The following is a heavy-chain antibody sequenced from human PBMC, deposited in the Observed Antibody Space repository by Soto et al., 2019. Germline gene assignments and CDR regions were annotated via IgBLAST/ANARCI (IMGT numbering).Heavy chain of an antibody. D-gene: IGHD1-7*01. CDR1: GFTFSSYA. J-gene: IGHJ4*02. V-gene: IGHV3-23*01. CDR2: ISGSGGST. CDR3: ATRITGTSYFDY. Sequence: GGSLRLSCAASGFTFSSYAMSWVRQAPGKGLEWVSAISGSGGSTYYADSVKGRFTISRDNSKNTLYLQMNSLRAEDKAVYYCATRITGTSYFDYWGQGALVTVSS.